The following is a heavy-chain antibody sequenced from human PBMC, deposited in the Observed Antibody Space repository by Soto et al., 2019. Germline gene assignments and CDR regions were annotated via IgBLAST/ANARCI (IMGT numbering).Heavy chain of an antibody. V-gene: IGHV3-23*03. J-gene: IGHJ4*02. CDR2: IYSGGST. Sequence: EVQLLESGGGLVQPGGSLRLSCAASGFTFSSYAMSWVRQAPGKGLEWVSVIYSGGSTYYADSVKGRFTISRDNSKNTLYLQMNSLRAEDTAVYYCARVTYYDSSGGYFDYWGQGTLVTVSS. CDR3: ARVTYYDSSGGYFDY. D-gene: IGHD3-22*01. CDR1: GFTFSSYA.